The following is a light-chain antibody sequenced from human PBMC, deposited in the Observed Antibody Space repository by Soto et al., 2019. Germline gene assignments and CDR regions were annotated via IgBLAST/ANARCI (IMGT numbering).Light chain of an antibody. CDR2: DVT. Sequence: QSVLTKPASVSGSPGQSITISCTGTSRDVGGYNYVSWYQQHPVKAPKLMIYDVTNRPSGVSDRFSGSKSGNTASLTISGLQAEDEADYYCSSYTSSSTPYVFGTGTKVTVL. V-gene: IGLV2-14*01. J-gene: IGLJ1*01. CDR3: SSYTSSSTPYV. CDR1: SRDVGGYNY.